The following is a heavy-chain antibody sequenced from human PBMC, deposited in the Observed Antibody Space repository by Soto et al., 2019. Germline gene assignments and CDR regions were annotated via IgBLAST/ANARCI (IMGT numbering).Heavy chain of an antibody. Sequence: QVQLQQWGVGLLKPSETLSLTCAVYGGSFSGYYWSWIRQPPGKGLEWIGEINHSGSTNYKPSLKRRVTISVDTSKNQFSLKLSSVTAADTAVYYCARVNVEMATITYFDYWGQGTLVTVSS. D-gene: IGHD5-12*01. CDR3: ARVNVEMATITYFDY. J-gene: IGHJ4*02. CDR2: INHSGST. CDR1: GGSFSGYY. V-gene: IGHV4-34*01.